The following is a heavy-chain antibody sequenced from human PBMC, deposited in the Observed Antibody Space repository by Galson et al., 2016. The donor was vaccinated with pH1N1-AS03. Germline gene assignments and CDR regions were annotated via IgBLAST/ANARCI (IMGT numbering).Heavy chain of an antibody. CDR3: ARGVQWLVNRDAFDI. J-gene: IGHJ3*02. CDR2: IYPGDSDT. V-gene: IGHV5-51*01. D-gene: IGHD6-19*01. CDR1: GYSSTSYW. Sequence: QSGAEVKKPGESLKISCKGSGYSSTSYWIGWVRQMPGKGLEWMGIIYPGDSDTRYSPSFQGQVTISADKSISPAYLQWSSLKASDTAMYYCARGVQWLVNRDAFDIWGQGTMVTVSS.